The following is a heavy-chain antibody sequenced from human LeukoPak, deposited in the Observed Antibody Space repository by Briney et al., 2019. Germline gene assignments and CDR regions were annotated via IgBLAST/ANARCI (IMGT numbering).Heavy chain of an antibody. Sequence: SETLSLTCAVYGGSFSGYYWSWIRQPPGKGLEWIGEIHHSGSTNSNPSLKSRVTVSVDTPKNQFSLKLSSVTAADTAVYFCAKNFDLWGRGTLVTVSS. V-gene: IGHV4-34*01. J-gene: IGHJ2*01. CDR2: IHHSGST. CDR3: AKNFDL. CDR1: GGSFSGYY.